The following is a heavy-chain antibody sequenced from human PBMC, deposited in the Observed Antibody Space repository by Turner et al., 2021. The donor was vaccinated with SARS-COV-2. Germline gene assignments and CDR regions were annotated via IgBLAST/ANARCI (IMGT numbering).Heavy chain of an antibody. CDR2: ISGYNGNT. CDR3: ATEGYCSSTSCYRGQYYYYGMDV. J-gene: IGHJ6*02. Sequence: QVQLVQAGAEVKKPGASVKVCCKAFGFTFTSYGIRWVRQAPGQGLEWMGWISGYNGNTNYAKKLQGRVTMTTDTSTSTAYMELRSLRSDDTAVYYCATEGYCSSTSCYRGQYYYYGMDVWGQGTTVTVSS. V-gene: IGHV1-18*04. CDR1: GFTFTSYG. D-gene: IGHD2-2*02.